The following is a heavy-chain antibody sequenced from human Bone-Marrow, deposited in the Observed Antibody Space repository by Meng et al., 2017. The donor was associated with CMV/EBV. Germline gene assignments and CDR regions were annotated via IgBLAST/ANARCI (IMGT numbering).Heavy chain of an antibody. Sequence: GESLKISCAASGFTFSSYSMNWVRQAPGKGLEWVAVISYDGSNQYYANSVKGRCTLSRDNSKNTLYLQMNSLRAEDTAVYYCARDASYHDSSGYWEGAFDIWGQGTMATVSS. J-gene: IGHJ3*02. CDR2: ISYDGSNQ. V-gene: IGHV3-30*03. CDR1: GFTFSSYS. D-gene: IGHD3-22*01. CDR3: ARDASYHDSSGYWEGAFDI.